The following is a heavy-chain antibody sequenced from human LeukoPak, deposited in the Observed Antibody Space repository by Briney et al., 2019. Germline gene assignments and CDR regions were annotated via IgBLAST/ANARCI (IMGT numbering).Heavy chain of an antibody. CDR3: AREVNFDWLPPVSSTPIYYYYMDV. D-gene: IGHD3-9*01. Sequence: SETLSLTCTVSGYSISSGYYWGWIRQPPGKGLEWIGSIYHSGSTYYNPSLKSRVTISVDTSKNQFSLKLSPVTAADTAVYYCAREVNFDWLPPVSSTPIYYYYMDVWGKGTTVTISS. J-gene: IGHJ6*03. V-gene: IGHV4-38-2*02. CDR1: GYSISSGYY. CDR2: IYHSGST.